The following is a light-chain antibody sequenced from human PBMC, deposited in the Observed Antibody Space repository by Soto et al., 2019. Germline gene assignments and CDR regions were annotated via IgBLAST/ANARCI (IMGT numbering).Light chain of an antibody. J-gene: IGLJ7*01. CDR2: RNN. CDR3: ATWDGSLPGEV. Sequence: QSVLTQPPSASGTPGQRVTISCSGSSSNIGSNYVYWYQQLPGTAPKLLIYRNNQRPSGIPDRFSGSKSGTSGTLDITGLQTGDEADYYCATWDGSLPGEVFGGGTQLTVL. V-gene: IGLV1-47*01. CDR1: SSNIGSNY.